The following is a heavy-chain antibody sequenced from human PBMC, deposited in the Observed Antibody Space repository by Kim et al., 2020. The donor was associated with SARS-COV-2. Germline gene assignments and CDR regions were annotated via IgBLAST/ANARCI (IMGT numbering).Heavy chain of an antibody. Sequence: YNPALKRRVTVSVDTSKNQFSLKLSSLTAADTAVYYCARGTPRYKYGPMDVWGQGTTVTVSS. V-gene: IGHV4-31*02. D-gene: IGHD5-18*01. J-gene: IGHJ6*02. CDR3: ARGTPRYKYGPMDV.